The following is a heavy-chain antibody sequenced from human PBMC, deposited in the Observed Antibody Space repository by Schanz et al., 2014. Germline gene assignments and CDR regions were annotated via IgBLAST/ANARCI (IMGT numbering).Heavy chain of an antibody. CDR2: INSDGSSA. CDR3: AMGGYQLHH. Sequence: EVQLVESGGGLVQPRGSLRLSCAASEFSFSSYWMHWVRQAPGKGLVWISRINSDGSSASYADSVKGRFTISRDNAENTLYLQMNSLRVEDTAVYYCAMGGYQLHHWGQGTLVTVAS. J-gene: IGHJ4*02. V-gene: IGHV3-74*02. D-gene: IGHD1-7*01. CDR1: EFSFSSYW.